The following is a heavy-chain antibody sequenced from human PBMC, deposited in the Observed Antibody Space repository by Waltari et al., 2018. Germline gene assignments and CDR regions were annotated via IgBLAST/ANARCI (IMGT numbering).Heavy chain of an antibody. D-gene: IGHD3-22*01. Sequence: QVQLQESGPGLVKPSETLSLTCTVSGGSISSYYWSWIRQPAGKGLEWIGRINTSGSTNYNPSLKGRVTMSVDTSKNQFSLKLSSVTAADTAVYYCARDYYDSSGYYCFDYWGQGTLVTVSS. CDR1: GGSISSYY. CDR3: ARDYYDSSGYYCFDY. J-gene: IGHJ4*02. CDR2: INTSGST. V-gene: IGHV4-4*07.